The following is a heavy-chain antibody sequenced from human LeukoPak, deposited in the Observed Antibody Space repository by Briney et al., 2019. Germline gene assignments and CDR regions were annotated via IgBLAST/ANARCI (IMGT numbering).Heavy chain of an antibody. CDR1: GGYIITSGHY. CDR2: VYYTGVT. Sequence: SETLSLTCTVSGGYIITSGHYWGWIRQPPGKGLEWIGSVYYTGVTSTNPFFRSRMSISVDTSKNQFSLNLTSVTATDAAVYYCARERSSSGGHNWFDPWGQGTLVTVSS. J-gene: IGHJ5*02. D-gene: IGHD4-23*01. CDR3: ARERSSSGGHNWFDP. V-gene: IGHV4-39*07.